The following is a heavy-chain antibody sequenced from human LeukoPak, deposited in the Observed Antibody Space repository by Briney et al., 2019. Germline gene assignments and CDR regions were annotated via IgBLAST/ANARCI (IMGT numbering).Heavy chain of an antibody. Sequence: SETLSLTCTVSGGSISSYYWSWIRQPPGKGLEWIGYIYYSGSTNYNPSLKSRVTISVDTSKNQFSLKLSSVTAADTAVYYCARDRGGITNPYFDYWGQGTLVTVSS. CDR3: ARDRGGITNPYFDY. V-gene: IGHV4-59*01. CDR1: GGSISSYY. D-gene: IGHD3-10*01. CDR2: IYYSGST. J-gene: IGHJ4*02.